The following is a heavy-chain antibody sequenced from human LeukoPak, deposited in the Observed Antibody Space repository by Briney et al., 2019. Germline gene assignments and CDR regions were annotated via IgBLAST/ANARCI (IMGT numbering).Heavy chain of an antibody. D-gene: IGHD1-26*01. CDR3: ARDRGGKLDY. J-gene: IGHJ4*02. Sequence: GGSLRLSCAASGFTLSSYAMHWVRQAPGKGLEYVSAISSNGGSTYYANSVKGRFTISRDNSKNTLYLQMGSLRAEDMAVYYCARDRGGKLDYWGQGTLVTVSS. V-gene: IGHV3-64*01. CDR2: ISSNGGST. CDR1: GFTLSSYA.